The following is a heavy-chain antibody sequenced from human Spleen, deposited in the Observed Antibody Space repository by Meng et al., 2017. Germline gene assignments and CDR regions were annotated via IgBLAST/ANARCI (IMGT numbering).Heavy chain of an antibody. J-gene: IGHJ4*02. CDR1: GGSFSDYY. CDR2: INHSGST. Sequence: QMQLQPWGAGLLKPSETLSFTCVVSGGSFSDYYWSWIRQPPGKGLEWIGEINHSGSTNYNPSLESRATISVDTSQNNLSLKLSSVTAADSAVYYCARGPTTMAHDFDYWGQGTLVTVSS. D-gene: IGHD4-11*01. V-gene: IGHV4-34*01. CDR3: ARGPTTMAHDFDY.